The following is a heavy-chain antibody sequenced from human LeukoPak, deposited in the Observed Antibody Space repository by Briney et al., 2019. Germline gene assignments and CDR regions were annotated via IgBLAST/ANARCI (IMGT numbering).Heavy chain of an antibody. CDR2: IYYSGST. Sequence: SETLSLTCTVSGGSISSSSYYWGWIRQPPGKGLEWIGSIYYSGSTYYNPSLKSRVTISVDTSKNQFSLKLSSVTAADTAVYYCARHSLPIQTIAAAGSFDYWGQGTLVTVSS. CDR1: GGSISSSSYY. CDR3: ARHSLPIQTIAAAGSFDY. J-gene: IGHJ4*02. D-gene: IGHD6-13*01. V-gene: IGHV4-39*01.